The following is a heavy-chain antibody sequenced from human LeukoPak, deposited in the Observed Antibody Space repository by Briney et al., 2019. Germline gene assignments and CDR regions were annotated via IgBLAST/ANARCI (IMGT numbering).Heavy chain of an antibody. CDR2: INSDGSST. D-gene: IGHD3-22*01. CDR3: AREYGTYYYDSSGYFFREKFFDY. CDR1: GFTFSSYW. V-gene: IGHV3-74*01. Sequence: GGSLRLSCAASGFTFSSYWMHWVCQAPGKGLVWVSRINSDGSSTSYADSVKGRFTISRDNAKNTLYLQMNSLRAEDTAVYYCAREYGTYYYDSSGYFFREKFFDYWGQGTLVTVSS. J-gene: IGHJ4*02.